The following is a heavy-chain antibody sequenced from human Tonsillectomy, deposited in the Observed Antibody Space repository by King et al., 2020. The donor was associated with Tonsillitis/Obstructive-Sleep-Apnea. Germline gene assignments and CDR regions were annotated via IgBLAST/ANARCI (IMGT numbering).Heavy chain of an antibody. CDR1: GYTFTNYG. V-gene: IGHV1-18*01. CDR3: ARDSMSHYYDSSAYYTFDY. Sequence: QLVQSGAEVKKPGASVKVSCKASGYTFTNYGISWVRQAPGQGLEWMGWISPYNGDTNYAQKLHDRVTMTTGTSTSTAYMELRSLRSDDTDVYYCARDSMSHYYDSSAYYTFDYWGQGTLVTVSS. CDR2: ISPYNGDT. J-gene: IGHJ4*02. D-gene: IGHD3-22*01.